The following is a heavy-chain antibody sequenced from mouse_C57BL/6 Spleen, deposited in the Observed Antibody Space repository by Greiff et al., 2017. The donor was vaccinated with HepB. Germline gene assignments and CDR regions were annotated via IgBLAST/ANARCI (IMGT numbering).Heavy chain of an antibody. V-gene: IGHV1-81*01. CDR1: GYTFTSYG. J-gene: IGHJ1*03. D-gene: IGHD1-1*01. Sequence: QVQLQQSGAELARPGASVKLSCKASGYTFTSYGISWVKQRTGQGLEWIGEIYPRSGNTYYNEKFKGKATLTADKSSSTAYMELRSLTSEDSAVYVCAGGSSLYWYFDVWGTGTTVTVSS. CDR2: IYPRSGNT. CDR3: AGGSSLYWYFDV.